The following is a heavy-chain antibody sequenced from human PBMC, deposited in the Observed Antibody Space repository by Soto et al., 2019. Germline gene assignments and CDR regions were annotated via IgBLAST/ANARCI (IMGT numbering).Heavy chain of an antibody. CDR3: ARVGSDFWSGYYPYSYYYMDV. J-gene: IGHJ6*03. V-gene: IGHV4-34*01. CDR2: INHSGST. CDR1: GGSFSGYY. D-gene: IGHD3-3*01. Sequence: SETLSLTCAVYGGSFSGYYWSWIRQPPGKGLEWIGEINHSGSTNYNPSLKSRVTISVDTSKNQFSLKLSSVTAADTAVYYCARVGSDFWSGYYPYSYYYMDVLGKGTTVTVSS.